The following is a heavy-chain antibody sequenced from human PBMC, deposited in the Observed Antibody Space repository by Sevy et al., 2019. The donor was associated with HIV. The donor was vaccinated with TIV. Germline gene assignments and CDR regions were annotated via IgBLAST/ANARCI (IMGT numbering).Heavy chain of an antibody. D-gene: IGHD3-22*01. Sequence: ASVKVSCKTSGYTFVGYYIHWVRQAPGQGLEWMGWINPASGGTDYAREFQGRVTMTRDTSLRTAYMEVRWLKSDDTAVYYCATEAGRAEKRYYVSRAYYSTWGQGTPVTVSS. V-gene: IGHV1-2*02. CDR2: INPASGGT. J-gene: IGHJ4*02. CDR3: ATEAGRAEKRYYVSRAYYST. CDR1: GYTFVGYY.